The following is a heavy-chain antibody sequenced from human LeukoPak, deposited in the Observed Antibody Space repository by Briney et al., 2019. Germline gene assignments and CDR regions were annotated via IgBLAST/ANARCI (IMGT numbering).Heavy chain of an antibody. CDR1: GFTFSSYA. J-gene: IGHJ5*02. V-gene: IGHV3-23*01. CDR3: AKSIFGVVIGNWFDP. CDR2: ISGSGGST. Sequence: PGGSLRLSCAASGFTFSSYAMSWVRQAPGKGLEWVSAISGSGGSTYYADSVKGRFTISRDNSKKTLYLQMNSLRAEDTAVYYCAKSIFGVVIGNWFDPWGQGTLVTVSS. D-gene: IGHD3-3*01.